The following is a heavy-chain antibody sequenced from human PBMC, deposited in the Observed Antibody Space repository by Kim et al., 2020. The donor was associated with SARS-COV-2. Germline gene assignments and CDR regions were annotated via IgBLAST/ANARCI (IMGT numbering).Heavy chain of an antibody. CDR2: IRSKANSYAT. Sequence: GGSLRLSCAGSGLSFSGSTMHWVRQASGKGLEWVGRIRSKANSYATEYAASVKGRFTISRDDSKNTAYLQMNSLKTEDTAVYYCSPPEGGTSGYYYGMDVWGQGTTVTVSS. CDR1: GLSFSGST. D-gene: IGHD1-26*01. J-gene: IGHJ6*02. CDR3: SPPEGGTSGYYYGMDV. V-gene: IGHV3-73*01.